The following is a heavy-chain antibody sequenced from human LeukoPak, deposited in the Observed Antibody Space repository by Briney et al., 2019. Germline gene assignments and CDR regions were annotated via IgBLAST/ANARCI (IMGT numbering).Heavy chain of an antibody. CDR2: ISGSGGST. J-gene: IGHJ1*01. CDR1: GFTFSSYA. V-gene: IGHV3-23*01. Sequence: GGSLRLSCAASGFTFSSYAMSWVRQAPGKGLEWVSAISGSGGSTYYADSVKGRFTISRDNSKSTLYLQMNSLRAEDTAVYYCAKDQLPGIVVVPAAMGYFQHWGQGTLVTVSS. D-gene: IGHD2-2*01. CDR3: AKDQLPGIVVVPAAMGYFQH.